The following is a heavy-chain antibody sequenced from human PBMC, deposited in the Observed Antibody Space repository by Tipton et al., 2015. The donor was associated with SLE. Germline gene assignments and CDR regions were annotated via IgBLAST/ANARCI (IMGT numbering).Heavy chain of an antibody. V-gene: IGHV4-59*12. CDR1: GGSISNYY. Sequence: TLSLTCTVSGGSISNYYWNWIRQPPGKGLEWIGYIFYSGSTNYNPSLKSRVTISVDTSKNQFSLKLSSMTAADTAVYYCARDRGTYYYDSSGYRGTFDIWGQGTMVTVSS. D-gene: IGHD3-22*01. CDR3: ARDRGTYYYDSSGYRGTFDI. CDR2: IFYSGST. J-gene: IGHJ3*02.